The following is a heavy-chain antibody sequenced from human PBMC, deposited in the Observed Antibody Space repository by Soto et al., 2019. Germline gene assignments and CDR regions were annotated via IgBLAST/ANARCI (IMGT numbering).Heavy chain of an antibody. V-gene: IGHV1-8*02. D-gene: IGHD6-13*01. J-gene: IGHJ5*02. CDR1: RYTFINFD. CDR2: MNPGSGKT. CDR3: ARMASAGTLNWFDP. Sequence: ASVKGSWKASRYTFINFDISWVRQAAGQGLEWLGWMNPGSGKTGYASKFQGRVAMTRDASTGTSHLELSSLTSADTAVYYCARMASAGTLNWFDPWGQGTLVTVSS.